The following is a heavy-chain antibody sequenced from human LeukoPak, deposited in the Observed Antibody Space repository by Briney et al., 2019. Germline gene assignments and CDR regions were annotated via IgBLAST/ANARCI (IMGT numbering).Heavy chain of an antibody. J-gene: IGHJ6*02. Sequence: GSLRLSCAASGFPFSSYWMTWVRQAPGKGLEWVANIKQDGSEKYYVDSVKGRLTISRDNAKNSLYLQMNSLRAEDTAVYYCAREGLYKIGLDVWGQGTTVTVSS. V-gene: IGHV3-7*01. CDR3: AREGLYKIGLDV. D-gene: IGHD3-10*01. CDR1: GFPFSSYW. CDR2: IKQDGSEK.